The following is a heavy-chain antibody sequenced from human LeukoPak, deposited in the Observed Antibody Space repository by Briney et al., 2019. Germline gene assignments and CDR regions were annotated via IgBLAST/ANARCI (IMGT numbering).Heavy chain of an antibody. J-gene: IGHJ4*02. Sequence: GASVKVSCKASGYTFTGYHMHWVRQAPGQGLEWMGWINPNSGGTNYAQKFQGRVTTTRDTSISTAYMELSRLRSDDTAVYYCARDPPYCTNGVCSAFDYWGQGTLVTVSS. CDR2: INPNSGGT. CDR3: ARDPPYCTNGVCSAFDY. CDR1: GYTFTGYH. V-gene: IGHV1-2*02. D-gene: IGHD2-8*01.